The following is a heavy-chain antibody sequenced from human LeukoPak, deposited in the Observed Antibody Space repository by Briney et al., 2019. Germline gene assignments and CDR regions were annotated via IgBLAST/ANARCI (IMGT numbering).Heavy chain of an antibody. CDR2: ISGSGGTT. D-gene: IGHD4-17*01. V-gene: IGHV3-23*01. CDR3: ARELHDYGNPLDV. J-gene: IGHJ6*02. CDR1: GFTFNNYA. Sequence: PGGSLRLSCAASGFTFNNYAMNWVRQAPGKGLEWVSVISGSGGTTYYADSVKGRFTISRDNSKNTLYLQMNSLRAEDTAVYYCARELHDYGNPLDVWGQGTTVTVSS.